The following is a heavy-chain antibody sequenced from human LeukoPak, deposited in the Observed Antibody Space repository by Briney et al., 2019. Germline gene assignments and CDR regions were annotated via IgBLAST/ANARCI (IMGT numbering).Heavy chain of an antibody. J-gene: IGHJ4*02. CDR3: AKRGVVIRVILVGFHKEAYYFES. CDR2: ISDSGGST. Sequence: GGSLRLSCAVSGITLSNYGMSWVRQAPGKGLEWVAGISDSGGSTKYADSVKGRFTIARDNRKSTLYLQMNSLRAEDTAVYFCAKRGVVIRVILVGFHKEAYYFESWGQGALVPVSS. V-gene: IGHV3-23*01. D-gene: IGHD3/OR15-3a*01. CDR1: GITLSNYG.